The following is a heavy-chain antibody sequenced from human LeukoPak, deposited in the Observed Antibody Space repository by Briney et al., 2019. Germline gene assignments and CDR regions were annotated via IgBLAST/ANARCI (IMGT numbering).Heavy chain of an antibody. D-gene: IGHD1-1*01. Sequence: GGSLRLSCAASGFTVSSNYMSWVRQAPGKGLEWVSAISVRGGTYYADSVKGRFTISRDNSKNTLYLQMNSLRADDTAVYYCAKRQPYYFDYWGQGTLVTVSS. CDR3: AKRQPYYFDY. CDR1: GFTVSSNY. CDR2: ISVRGGT. V-gene: IGHV3-53*01. J-gene: IGHJ4*02.